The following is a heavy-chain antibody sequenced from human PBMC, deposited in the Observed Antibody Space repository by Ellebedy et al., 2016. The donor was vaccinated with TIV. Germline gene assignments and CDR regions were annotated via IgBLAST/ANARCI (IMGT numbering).Heavy chain of an antibody. CDR2: IYPADSDT. Sequence: PGGSLRLSCKGSGYSFATSWIGWVRQIPGKGLEWLGIIYPADSDTRYTPSIEGPVTISADKSISTAYLQWSSLKASDTAMYYCARGRGSSWYSYFDYWGQGTLVTVSS. CDR3: ARGRGSSWYSYFDY. D-gene: IGHD6-13*01. J-gene: IGHJ4*02. V-gene: IGHV5-51*01. CDR1: GYSFATSW.